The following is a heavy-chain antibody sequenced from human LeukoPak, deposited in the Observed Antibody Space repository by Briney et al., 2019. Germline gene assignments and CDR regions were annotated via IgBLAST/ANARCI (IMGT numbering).Heavy chain of an antibody. D-gene: IGHD3-10*01. CDR2: ISGSGGST. CDR3: ARGHGSGTSFDY. J-gene: IGHJ4*02. V-gene: IGHV3-23*01. CDR1: GFTFSSYA. Sequence: PGGSLRLSCAASGFTFSSYAMSWVRQAPGKGLEWVSAISGSGGSTYYADSVKGRFTISRDNSKNTLYLQMNSLRAEDTAVYYCARGHGSGTSFDYWGQGTLVTVSS.